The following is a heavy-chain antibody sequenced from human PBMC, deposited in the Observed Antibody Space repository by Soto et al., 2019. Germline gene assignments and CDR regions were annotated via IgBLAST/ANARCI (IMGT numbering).Heavy chain of an antibody. V-gene: IGHV1-46*01. D-gene: IGHD5-18*01. CDR3: ARDGYAYGPYNYFDP. J-gene: IGHJ5*02. CDR1: GYIFTNYY. Sequence: QVQLVQSGTEVKRPGASVKLSCEASGYIFTNYYIHWVRQAPGHGLEWMGIINPRDGSTTFALKFQGRVTLTSDTSTSTVYMALSSLRSEDTAVYYCARDGYAYGPYNYFDPWGQGTLVTVSS. CDR2: INPRDGST.